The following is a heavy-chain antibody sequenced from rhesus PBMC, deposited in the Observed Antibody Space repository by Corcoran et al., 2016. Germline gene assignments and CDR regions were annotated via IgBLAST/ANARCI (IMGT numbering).Heavy chain of an antibody. CDR2: ISNGGGST. J-gene: IGHJ3*01. CDR1: GFTFSSYG. V-gene: IGHV3S5*01. Sequence: EVQLVESGGGLVQPGGSLRLSCAASGFTFSSYGMSWVRQAPGKGLEWVSYISNGGGSTYYADSGKGRFAISRDNSKNTLSLQINSLRAEDTAVYYCAKVDNWNYFAFDFWGQGLRVTVSS. D-gene: IGHD1-26*01. CDR3: AKVDNWNYFAFDF.